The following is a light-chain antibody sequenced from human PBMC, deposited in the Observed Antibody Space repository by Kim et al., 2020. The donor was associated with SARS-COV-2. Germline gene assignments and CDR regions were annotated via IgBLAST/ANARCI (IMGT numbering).Light chain of an antibody. CDR2: DAF. J-gene: IGKJ4*01. Sequence: IVLTQSPATLSLSPGERATLSCRASQGIGSFLAWYQQKPGQAPRLLIYDAFNRASGIPARFSGSGSGADFTLTISSLEPEDFAAYYCQQRTNWPLTFGGGTKVDIK. V-gene: IGKV3-11*01. CDR1: QGIGSF. CDR3: QQRTNWPLT.